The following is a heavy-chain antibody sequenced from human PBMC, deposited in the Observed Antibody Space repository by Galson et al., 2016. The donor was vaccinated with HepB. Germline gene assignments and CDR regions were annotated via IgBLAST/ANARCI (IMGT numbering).Heavy chain of an antibody. CDR3: ALYYYDSTGFVEYFQH. CDR1: GFTFGSVW. Sequence: SLRLSCATSGFTFGSVWMSWVRQAPGKGLEWVANIKPDGSERYYVDSPKGRFTISRDNAENSLNLQMNNLRAEDTAVYFCALYYYDSTGFVEYFQHWGQGTRVTVSS. V-gene: IGHV3-7*03. D-gene: IGHD3-22*01. CDR2: IKPDGSER. J-gene: IGHJ1*01.